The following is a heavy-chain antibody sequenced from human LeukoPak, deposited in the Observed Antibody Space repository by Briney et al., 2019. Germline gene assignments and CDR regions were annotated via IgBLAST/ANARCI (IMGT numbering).Heavy chain of an antibody. CDR1: GGFISSYY. V-gene: IGHV4-59*08. Sequence: SETLSLTCTVSGGFISSYYWSWIRQPPGKGLEWIGYIYYSGGTNYNPSLKSRVTISVDTSKKQFSLKLSSVTAADTAVYYCARHSSGWSDFDYWGQGTLVTVSS. CDR3: ARHSSGWSDFDY. J-gene: IGHJ4*02. D-gene: IGHD6-19*01. CDR2: IYYSGGT.